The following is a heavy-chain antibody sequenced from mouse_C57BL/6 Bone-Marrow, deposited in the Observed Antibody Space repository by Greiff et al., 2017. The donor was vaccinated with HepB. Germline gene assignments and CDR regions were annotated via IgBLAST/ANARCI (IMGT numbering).Heavy chain of an antibody. D-gene: IGHD1-1*01. CDR3: ARDYYGSSAWFAY. Sequence: DVQLVESGGGLVKPGGSLKLSCAASGFTFSSYAMSWVRQTPEKRLEWVATISDGGSYTYYPDNVKGRFTISRDNAKNNLYLQMSHLKSEDTAMYYCARDYYGSSAWFAYWGQGTLVTVSA. V-gene: IGHV5-4*01. CDR1: GFTFSSYA. CDR2: ISDGGSYT. J-gene: IGHJ3*01.